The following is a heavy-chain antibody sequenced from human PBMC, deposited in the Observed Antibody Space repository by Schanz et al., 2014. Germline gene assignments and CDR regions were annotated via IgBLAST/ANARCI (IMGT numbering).Heavy chain of an antibody. D-gene: IGHD2-2*02. CDR1: GYTFTDYY. V-gene: IGHV1-69*09. CDR3: ASTYCSSTSCYTGYYYMDV. CDR2: IIPILGIA. J-gene: IGHJ6*03. Sequence: QVQLVQSGAEVKEPGASVKLSCKSSGYTFTDYYMQWVRQAPGQGLEWLGRIIPILGIANYAQKFQGRVTITADKSTSTAYMELTSLRSEDTAVYYCASTYCSSTSCYTGYYYMDVWGKGTTVTVSS.